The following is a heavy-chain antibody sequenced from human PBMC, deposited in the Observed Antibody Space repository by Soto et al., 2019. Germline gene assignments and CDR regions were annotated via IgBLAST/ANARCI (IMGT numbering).Heavy chain of an antibody. CDR2: IIPIFGTA. J-gene: IGHJ6*02. Sequence: SVKVSCKASGGTFSSYAISWVRQAPGQGLEWMGGIIPIFGTANYAQKFQGRVTITADESTSTAYMELSSLRSEDTAVYYCARDQGTGTTSYYYYGMDVWGQGTTVTVSS. V-gene: IGHV1-69*13. D-gene: IGHD1-7*01. CDR1: GGTFSSYA. CDR3: ARDQGTGTTSYYYYGMDV.